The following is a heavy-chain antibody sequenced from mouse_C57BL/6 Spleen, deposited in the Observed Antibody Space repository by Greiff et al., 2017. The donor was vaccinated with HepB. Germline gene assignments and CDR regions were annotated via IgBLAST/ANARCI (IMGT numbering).Heavy chain of an antibody. V-gene: IGHV1-69*01. Sequence: VQLQQSGAELVMPGASVKLSCKASGYTFTSYWMHWVKQRPGQGLEWIGEIDPSDSYTKYNQKFKGKSTLTVDKSSSTAYMQLSSLTSEDSAVYYGARQGATDYAMDYWGQGTSVTVSS. CDR2: IDPSDSYT. J-gene: IGHJ4*01. CDR3: ARQGATDYAMDY. CDR1: GYTFTSYW.